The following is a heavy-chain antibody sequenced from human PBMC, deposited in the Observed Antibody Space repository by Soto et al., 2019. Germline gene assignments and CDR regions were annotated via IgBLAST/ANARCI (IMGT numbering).Heavy chain of an antibody. V-gene: IGHV1-69*13. Sequence: VASVKVSCKASGGTFSNYAVSWVRQAPGQGLEWMGEVIPIFGTTPYAQKFQGRVTITADESTNTAYMELSSLRSEDTAVYYCARRFIQGNGGNHDSFDIWGQGTMVTVSS. J-gene: IGHJ3*02. CDR1: GGTFSNYA. D-gene: IGHD2-15*01. CDR2: VIPIFGTT. CDR3: ARRFIQGNGGNHDSFDI.